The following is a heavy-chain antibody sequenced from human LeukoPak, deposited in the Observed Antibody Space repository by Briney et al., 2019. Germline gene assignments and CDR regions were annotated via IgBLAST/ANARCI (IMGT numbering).Heavy chain of an antibody. D-gene: IGHD3-10*01. CDR3: ARDGSGSYPPAFDY. Sequence: SGRSLRLSCAASGFTFSSYGMQWVRQAPGKGLEWVAVIWYDGSNKYYADSVKGRFTISRDNSKNTLYLQMNSLRAEDTAVYYCARDGSGSYPPAFDYWGQGTLVTVSS. CDR2: IWYDGSNK. J-gene: IGHJ4*02. V-gene: IGHV3-33*01. CDR1: GFTFSSYG.